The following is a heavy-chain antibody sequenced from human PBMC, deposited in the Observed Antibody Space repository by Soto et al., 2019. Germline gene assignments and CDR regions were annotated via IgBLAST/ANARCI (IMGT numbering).Heavy chain of an antibody. J-gene: IGHJ4*02. CDR3: CVSGPRKWLCDY. Sequence: QVQLVQSGAEVKKPGSSVKVSCKASGGTFSSYAISWVRQAPGQGLEWMGGIIPIFGTANYAQKFQGRVTITSDESTSTAYMELSSLRSGDTAVYYCCVSGPRKWLCDYWGQGTLVTVSS. D-gene: IGHD3-22*01. V-gene: IGHV1-69*05. CDR1: GGTFSSYA. CDR2: IIPIFGTA.